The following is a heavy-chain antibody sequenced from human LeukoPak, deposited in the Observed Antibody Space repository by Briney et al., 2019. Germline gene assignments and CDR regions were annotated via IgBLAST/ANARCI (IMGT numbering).Heavy chain of an antibody. V-gene: IGHV3-66*01. CDR3: ARFARSGYYCD. Sequence: GGSLRLSCAASEFSVSSNYMTWVRQAPGKGLECVSIIYSGGTTYYADSVRGRFTISRDNAKNSLYLQMNSLRAEDTAVYYCARFARSGYYCDWGRGPLVTFSS. CDR2: IYSGGTT. J-gene: IGHJ4*02. D-gene: IGHD3-22*01. CDR1: EFSVSSNY.